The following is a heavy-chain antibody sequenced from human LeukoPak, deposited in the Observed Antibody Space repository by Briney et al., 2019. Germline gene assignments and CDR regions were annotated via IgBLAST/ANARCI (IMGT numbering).Heavy chain of an antibody. Sequence: SETLSLTCAVYDESLSGYYWSCIRQSPGKGLEWIGEINHSGSTNYNPSLKSRVTISVDTSKNQFSLKLNSVTAADTAVYYCARRTTGTFDPWGQGTLVTVSS. V-gene: IGHV4-34*01. CDR3: ARRTTGTFDP. J-gene: IGHJ5*02. CDR1: DESLSGYY. D-gene: IGHD1-1*01. CDR2: INHSGST.